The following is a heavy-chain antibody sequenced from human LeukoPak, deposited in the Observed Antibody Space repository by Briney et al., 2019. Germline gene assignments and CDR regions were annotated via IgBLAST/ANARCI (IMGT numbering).Heavy chain of an antibody. CDR1: GGSLSSRNW. CDR2: IYHSGCT. CDR3: ARGDHSSGWYPSFDY. D-gene: IGHD6-19*01. V-gene: IGHV4-4*02. Sequence: SGTLSLTCAVSGGSLSSRNWRSWVRQPPGKGLEWIGEIYHSGCTNYNPSLKSRVTISVDKSKNQFSLKLSSVTAADTAVYYCARGDHSSGWYPSFDYWGQGTLVTASS. J-gene: IGHJ4*02.